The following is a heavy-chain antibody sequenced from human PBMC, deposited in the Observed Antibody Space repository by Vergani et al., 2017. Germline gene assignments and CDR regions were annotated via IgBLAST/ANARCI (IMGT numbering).Heavy chain of an antibody. Sequence: QITLKESSPTLVKPTQTLTLTCTLSGFSLNTPGVGVAWIRQPPGKALEWLAITYWNDDLSYRPSLNNRLTITKDTAKNQVVLTMTRMDTVDTGTYYCASEGGKAAGYFDLWGPGSLVTVSS. D-gene: IGHD6-13*01. V-gene: IGHV2-5*01. J-gene: IGHJ4*02. CDR3: ASEGGKAAGYFDL. CDR2: TYWNDDL. CDR1: GFSLNTPGVG.